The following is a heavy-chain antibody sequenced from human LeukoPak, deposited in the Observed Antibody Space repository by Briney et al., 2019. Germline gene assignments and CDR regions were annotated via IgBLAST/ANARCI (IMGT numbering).Heavy chain of an antibody. J-gene: IGHJ4*02. V-gene: IGHV3-23*01. CDR2: LRGDGET. D-gene: IGHD3-16*01. CDR1: GFISRDYA. Sequence: PGGSLRLSCVASGFISRDYAMSWVRQAPAGGLEWVSSLRGDGETFYTDSVKGRFTLSRDHSRNTVYLQLNNLRVEGTAVYYCAKASWVSSADAVLWGQGTLVTVS. CDR3: AKASWVSSADAVL.